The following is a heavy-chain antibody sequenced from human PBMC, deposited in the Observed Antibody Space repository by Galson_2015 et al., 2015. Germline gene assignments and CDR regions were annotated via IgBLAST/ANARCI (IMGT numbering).Heavy chain of an antibody. D-gene: IGHD5-12*01. CDR2: ISSSSSTI. Sequence: SLRLSCAASGFTFSSYSMNWVRQAPGKGLEWVSYISSSSSTIYYADSVKGRFTISRDNAKNSLYLQMNSLRDGDTAVYYCAREVATRSWEYWSDPWGQGTLVTVSS. CDR1: GFTFSSYS. J-gene: IGHJ5*02. CDR3: AREVATRSWEYWSDP. V-gene: IGHV3-48*02.